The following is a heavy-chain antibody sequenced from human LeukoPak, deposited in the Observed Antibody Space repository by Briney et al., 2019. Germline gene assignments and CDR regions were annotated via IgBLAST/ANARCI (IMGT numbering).Heavy chain of an antibody. CDR3: ARAGNIRFDY. Sequence: GGSLRLSCAASGFTFSSYVMHWVRQAPGKGLEWVSSISGRDGSTYNADSVKGRFTISRDNSKNTLYLQMNSLRAEDTAVYYCARAGNIRFDYWGQGTLVTVSS. CDR1: GFTFSSYV. J-gene: IGHJ4*02. CDR2: ISGRDGST. D-gene: IGHD2/OR15-2a*01. V-gene: IGHV3-23*01.